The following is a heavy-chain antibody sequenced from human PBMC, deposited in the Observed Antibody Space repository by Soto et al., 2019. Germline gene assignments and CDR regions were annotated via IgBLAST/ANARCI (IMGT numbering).Heavy chain of an antibody. D-gene: IGHD3-9*01. CDR3: APQGPVYDFFTGRGPGAP. V-gene: IGHV4-34*01. CDR2: INHSGST. J-gene: IGHJ5*02. Sequence: PSQTLSLTCAVYGGSFSGYYWSWIRQPPGKGLEWIGEINHSGSTNYNPSLKSRVTISVDTSKNQFSLKLSSVTAADTAVYYCAPQGPVYDFFTGRGPGAPWGQGTPGIVSS. CDR1: GGSFSGYY.